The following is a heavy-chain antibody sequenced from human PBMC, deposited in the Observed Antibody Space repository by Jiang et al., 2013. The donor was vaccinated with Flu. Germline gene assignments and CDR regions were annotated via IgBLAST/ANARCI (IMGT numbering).Heavy chain of an antibody. Sequence: GSGLVKPSETLSLTCTVSGGSISSGTYYWGWIRQPPEKGLEWIGSIYYSGSTYYNPSLKSRVTISVDTSKNQFSLKLSSVTAADTAVYYCARHARRGDNWNDYWGQGTLGHRLL. CDR2: IYYSGST. J-gene: IGHJ4*02. V-gene: IGHV4-39*01. CDR1: GGSISSGTYY. D-gene: IGHD1-20*01. CDR3: ARHARRGDNWNDY.